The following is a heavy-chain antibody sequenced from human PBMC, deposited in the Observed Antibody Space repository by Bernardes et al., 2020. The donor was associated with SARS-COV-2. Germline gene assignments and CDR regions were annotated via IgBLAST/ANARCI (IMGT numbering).Heavy chain of an antibody. CDR2: IYPGDSDT. CDR3: ARRRYGDFGVDV. D-gene: IGHD4-17*01. CDR1: DYTFTNYW. V-gene: IGHV5-51*01. Sequence: GESLKISCQGSDYTFTNYWIGWVRQMPGKGLEWMGIIYPGDSDTKYSPSFQGRVTISADKSVNTAYLQWSSLKASDTAIYYCARRRYGDFGVDVWGQGTTVTVSS. J-gene: IGHJ6*02.